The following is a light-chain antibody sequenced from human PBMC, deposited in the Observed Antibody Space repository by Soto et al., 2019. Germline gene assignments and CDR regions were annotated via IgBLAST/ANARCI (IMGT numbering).Light chain of an antibody. CDR3: QQHNSYSVT. CDR2: DAS. J-gene: IGKJ1*01. Sequence: DIQMTQSPSTLSASVGDRVTITCRASQSISSWLAWYQQKPGKAPKLLIYDASSLESGVPSRVRGSAAGTEFALTISSLQPDDFATYYCQQHNSYSVTFGQGTKVEIK. CDR1: QSISSW. V-gene: IGKV1-5*01.